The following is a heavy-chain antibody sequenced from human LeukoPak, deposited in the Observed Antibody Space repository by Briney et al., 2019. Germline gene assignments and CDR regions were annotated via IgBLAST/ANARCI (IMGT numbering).Heavy chain of an antibody. V-gene: IGHV4-59*08. J-gene: IGHJ5*02. CDR2: IYYSGST. CDR3: ARHEGDTSGSYMYNWFDP. Sequence: SETLSLTCTVSGGSISRYFWSWIRQPPGKGLEWIGYIYYSGSTNYNPSLKNRVTISVDTSKNQVSLKLSSVTAADTAVYYCARHEGDTSGSYMYNWFDPWGQGTLVTVSS. CDR1: GGSISRYF. D-gene: IGHD3-22*01.